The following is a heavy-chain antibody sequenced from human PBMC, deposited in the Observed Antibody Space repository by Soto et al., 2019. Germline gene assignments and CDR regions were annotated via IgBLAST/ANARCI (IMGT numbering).Heavy chain of an antibody. Sequence: EVQLLESGGGLVQPGGSLRLSCAASGFTFSSYAMSWVRQAPGKGLEWVSAISGSGGSTYYADSVKGRFTISRDNSKNTLYLQMNSLRAEDTAVYYCAKDWSYDFWSGYYIVSRSQAPDWFDPWGQGTLVTVSS. D-gene: IGHD3-3*01. J-gene: IGHJ5*02. CDR3: AKDWSYDFWSGYYIVSRSQAPDWFDP. CDR2: ISGSGGST. V-gene: IGHV3-23*01. CDR1: GFTFSSYA.